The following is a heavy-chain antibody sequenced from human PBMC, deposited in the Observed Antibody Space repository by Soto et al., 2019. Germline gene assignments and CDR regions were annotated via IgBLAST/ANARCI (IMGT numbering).Heavy chain of an antibody. CDR3: ARINGGSPDF. D-gene: IGHD2-8*01. J-gene: IGHJ4*02. CDR1: SGSINNHF. Sequence: PSETLSLTCIVSSGSINNHFWSWIRQPAGKGLEWIGHIYKSGTTTYNPSLKSRVTMSVDPPKNRFSLKLSSVTAADTAVYYCARINGGSPDFWGQGTLVTVSS. CDR2: IYKSGTT. V-gene: IGHV4-4*07.